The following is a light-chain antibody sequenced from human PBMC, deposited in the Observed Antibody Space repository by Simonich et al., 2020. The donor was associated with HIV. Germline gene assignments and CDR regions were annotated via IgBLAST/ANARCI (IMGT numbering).Light chain of an antibody. CDR1: QSISSN. CDR2: GAS. Sequence: EIVMTQSPATLSVSPGERATLSCRASQSISSNFAWYQQKPGQAPRLLIYGASTRATGFPARFSGSGSGTEFTLTISSLQSEDFAVYYCQHYNSWPPMCTFGQGTKLEIK. V-gene: IGKV3-15*01. J-gene: IGKJ2*02. CDR3: QHYNSWPPMCT.